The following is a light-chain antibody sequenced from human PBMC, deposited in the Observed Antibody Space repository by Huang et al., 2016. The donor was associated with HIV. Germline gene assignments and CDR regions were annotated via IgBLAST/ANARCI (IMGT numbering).Light chain of an antibody. CDR2: LGY. Sequence: DIILTQSPLSLSVTPGEPASISCRSSQSLLHSYGYNFLQWYVQKPGQSPQLLISLGYDRASGVPDRFTGSGSGTDFTLEISNVEAEDVGIYYCMQSLQTPYTFGPGTKVDF. CDR3: MQSLQTPYT. J-gene: IGKJ3*01. V-gene: IGKV2-28*01. CDR1: QSLLHSYGYNF.